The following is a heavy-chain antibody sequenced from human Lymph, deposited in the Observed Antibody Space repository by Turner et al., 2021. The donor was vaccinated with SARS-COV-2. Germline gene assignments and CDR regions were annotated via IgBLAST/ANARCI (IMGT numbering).Heavy chain of an antibody. CDR3: ARGRYSGGGMDV. J-gene: IGHJ6*02. V-gene: IGHV1-8*01. CDR2: MNPNSGNT. D-gene: IGHD1-26*01. CDR1: GYTFTSYD. Sequence: QVQLVQSGAEVKKPGASVTVSCKASGYTFTSYDINWVRQATGQGLEWMGWMNPNSGNTGYAQKCQGRVTMTRNISISTAYMELSTLRSEDTAVYYCARGRYSGGGMDVWGQGTTVTVSS.